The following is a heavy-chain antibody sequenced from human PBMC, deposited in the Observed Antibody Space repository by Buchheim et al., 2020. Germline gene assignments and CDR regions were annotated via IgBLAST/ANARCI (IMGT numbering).Heavy chain of an antibody. V-gene: IGHV4-4*02. CDR3: ARAGYYDFWSGYFRTDYYYYGMDV. CDR1: GGSISSSNW. CDR2: IYHSGST. Sequence: QVQLQESGPGLVKPSGTLSLTCAVSGGSISSSNWWSWVRQPPGKGLEWIGEIYHSGSTNYNPSLKIRFTISVDKSKNQFSLKLSSVTAADTAVYYCARAGYYDFWSGYFRTDYYYYGMDVWGKGTT. D-gene: IGHD3-3*01. J-gene: IGHJ6*04.